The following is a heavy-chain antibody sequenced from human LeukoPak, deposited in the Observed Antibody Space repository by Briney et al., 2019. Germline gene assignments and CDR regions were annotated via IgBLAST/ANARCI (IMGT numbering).Heavy chain of an antibody. CDR3: ARDKLGAFDY. V-gene: IGHV3-30-3*01. CDR1: GFTFSSYA. CDR2: ISYDGSSK. J-gene: IGHJ4*02. D-gene: IGHD7-27*01. Sequence: GGSLRLSCAASGFTFSSYAMHWVRQAPGKGLEWVAVISYDGSSKYYADSVKGRFTISRDNSKNTLYLQMNSLRAEDTAVYYCARDKLGAFDYWGQGTLVTVSS.